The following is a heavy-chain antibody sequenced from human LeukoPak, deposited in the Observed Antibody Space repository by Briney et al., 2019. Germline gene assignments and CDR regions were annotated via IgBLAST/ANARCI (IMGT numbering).Heavy chain of an antibody. CDR1: GYTFTSYG. V-gene: IGHV1-18*01. D-gene: IGHD3-3*01. Sequence: ASVKVSCKASGYTFTSYGISWVRQAPGQGLEWMGWISAYNGNTNYAQKLQGRVTMTTDTSTSTAYMELRSLRSDDTAVYYCARVAYDFWSATMGYFDYWGQGTLVTVSS. CDR2: ISAYNGNT. J-gene: IGHJ4*02. CDR3: ARVAYDFWSATMGYFDY.